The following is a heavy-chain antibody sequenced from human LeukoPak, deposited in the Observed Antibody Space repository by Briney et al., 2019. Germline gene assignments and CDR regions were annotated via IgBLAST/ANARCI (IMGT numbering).Heavy chain of an antibody. CDR2: IYYSGST. CDR1: GGSISSGDYY. V-gene: IGHV4-30-4*01. J-gene: IGHJ4*02. Sequence: SETLSLTCTVSGGSISSGDYYWSWIRQPPGKGLEWIGYIYYSGSTYYNPSLKSRVSMSVDTSKNQFSLKMSSVTAADTAVYYCASNYGSGSYHYFDYWGQGTLVTVSS. D-gene: IGHD3-10*01. CDR3: ASNYGSGSYHYFDY.